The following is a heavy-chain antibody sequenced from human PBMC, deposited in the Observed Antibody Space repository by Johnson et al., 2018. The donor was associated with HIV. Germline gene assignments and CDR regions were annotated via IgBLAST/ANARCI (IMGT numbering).Heavy chain of an antibody. CDR1: GFTFSDYA. CDR3: AKDCAYGRNSYDAFDI. D-gene: IGHD4-23*01. V-gene: IGHV3-30*02. J-gene: IGHJ3*02. Sequence: QVQLVESGGAVVQPGRSLRLSCAASGFTFSDYAVHWVRQAPGKGLEWVAFIRYDGANNYYADSVKGRFTISRDNSKNTLYLQMNSLRAEDTAVYYCAKDCAYGRNSYDAFDIWGQGTMVTVSS. CDR2: IRYDGANN.